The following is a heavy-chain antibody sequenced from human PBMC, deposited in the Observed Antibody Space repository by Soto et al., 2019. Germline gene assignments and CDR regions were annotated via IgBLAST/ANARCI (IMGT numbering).Heavy chain of an antibody. V-gene: IGHV3-30*03. CDR1: GFTFSSYG. CDR2: ISYDGSNK. D-gene: IGHD3-10*01. Sequence: GGSLRLSCAASGFTFSSYGMHWVRQAPGKGLEWVAVISYDGSNKYYADSVKGRFTISRDNSKNTLYLQMNSLRAGDTAVYYCRYGSGSYYNGPDYYYGMDVWGQGTTVTVSS. CDR3: RYGSGSYYNGPDYYYGMDV. J-gene: IGHJ6*02.